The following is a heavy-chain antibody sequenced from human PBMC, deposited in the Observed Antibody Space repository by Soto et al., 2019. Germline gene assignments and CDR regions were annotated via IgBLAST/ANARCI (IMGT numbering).Heavy chain of an antibody. CDR1: GGSISRYY. CDR3: ARLDGYYPYMDV. J-gene: IGHJ6*03. Sequence: PSETLSXTXTVSGGSISRYYWTWIRQPPGKGLEWIGYIYYSGSTNYNPSLKSRVTLSVATSKTQFSLKLSSVTAAHTPVYSCARLDGYYPYMDVWGNGTTVTVSS. D-gene: IGHD3-22*01. V-gene: IGHV4-59*08. CDR2: IYYSGST.